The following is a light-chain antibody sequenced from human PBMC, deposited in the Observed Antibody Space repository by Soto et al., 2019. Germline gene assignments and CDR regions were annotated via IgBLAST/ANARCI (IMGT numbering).Light chain of an antibody. J-gene: IGLJ3*02. CDR1: SSDVGGYNY. CDR3: CSYAGSYSWV. V-gene: IGLV2-11*01. CDR2: DVS. Sequence: QSALTQPRSVSGSPGQSVTISCTGTSSDVGGYNYVSWYQQHPGKAPKLMIYDVSKRPSGVPDRFSGSKSGNTASLTISGLPAEDEAGYYCCSYAGSYSWVFGGGTKLTVL.